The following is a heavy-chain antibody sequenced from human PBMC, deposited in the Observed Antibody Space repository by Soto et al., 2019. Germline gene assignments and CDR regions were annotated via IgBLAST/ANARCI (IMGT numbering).Heavy chain of an antibody. CDR1: GFTFSSYA. Sequence: GGSLRLSCAASGFTFSSYAMSWVRQAPGKGLEWVSAISGSGGSTYYADSVKGRFTISRDNSKNTLYLQMNSLRAEDTAVYYCAKDIEGYCSSTSCLDPLYYFDYWGQGTLVTVSS. J-gene: IGHJ4*02. CDR3: AKDIEGYCSSTSCLDPLYYFDY. CDR2: ISGSGGST. D-gene: IGHD2-2*01. V-gene: IGHV3-23*01.